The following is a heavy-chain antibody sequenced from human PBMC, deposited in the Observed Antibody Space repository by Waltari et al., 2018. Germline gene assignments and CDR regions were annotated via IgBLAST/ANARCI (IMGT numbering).Heavy chain of an antibody. Sequence: QVRLQESGPGLVKPAQTLSLTCTVSGGSISSGGYYWSWIRQHPGKGLEWIGYIDDSGSTYYNPSLKSRVTISVDTSKNQYSLKLSSVTAADTVVYYCARIDDPFGFDIWGQGTMVTVSS. V-gene: IGHV4-31*03. J-gene: IGHJ3*02. CDR1: GGSISSGGYY. D-gene: IGHD3-3*01. CDR3: ARIDDPFGFDI. CDR2: IDDSGST.